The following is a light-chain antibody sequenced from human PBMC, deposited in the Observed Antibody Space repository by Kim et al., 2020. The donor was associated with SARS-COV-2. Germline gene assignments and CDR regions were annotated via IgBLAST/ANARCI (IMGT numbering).Light chain of an antibody. CDR2: AAS. CDR3: QQSYITPYT. J-gene: IGKJ2*01. V-gene: IGKV1-39*01. Sequence: DIQMTQSPSSLSASVGDRLTITCRASSGIDLNLNWYQQKPGKAPKLLIYAASRLQSGVPSRFSGGGSGTDFTLTITSLQPDDFATYFCQQSYITPYTFGQGTKLEI. CDR1: SGIDLN.